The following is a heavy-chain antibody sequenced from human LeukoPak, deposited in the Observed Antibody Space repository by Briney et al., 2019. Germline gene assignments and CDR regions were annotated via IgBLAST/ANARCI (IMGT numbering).Heavy chain of an antibody. CDR1: GFTFSTYW. J-gene: IGHJ4*02. D-gene: IGHD1-1*01. V-gene: IGHV3-30-3*01. CDR3: ARLTGTTSY. CDR2: ISYDGSNK. Sequence: GGSLRLSCAASGFTFSTYWMSWVRQAPGKGLEWVAVISYDGSNKYYADSVKGRFTISRDNSKNTLYLQMNSLRAEDTAVYYCARLTGTTSYWGQGTLVTVSS.